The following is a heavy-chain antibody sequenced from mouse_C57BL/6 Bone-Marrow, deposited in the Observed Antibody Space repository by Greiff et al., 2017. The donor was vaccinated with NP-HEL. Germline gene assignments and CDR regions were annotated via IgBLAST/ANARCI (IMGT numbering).Heavy chain of an antibody. D-gene: IGHD2-4*01. Sequence: QVQLQQPGAELVKPGASVKMSCKASGYTFTSYWITWVKQRPGQGLEWIGDIYPGSGSTNYNEKFKSKATLTVDTSSSTAYMQLSSLTSEDSAVYYCARRDYYDYDDAMDYWGQGTSGTVSS. CDR2: IYPGSGST. V-gene: IGHV1-55*01. J-gene: IGHJ4*01. CDR1: GYTFTSYW. CDR3: ARRDYYDYDDAMDY.